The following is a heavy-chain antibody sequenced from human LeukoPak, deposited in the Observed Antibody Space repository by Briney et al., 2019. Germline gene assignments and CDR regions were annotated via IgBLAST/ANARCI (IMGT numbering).Heavy chain of an antibody. D-gene: IGHD6-13*01. J-gene: IGHJ6*02. Sequence: SETLSLTCTVSGGSISSYYWSWIRQPPGKGLEWIGYIYYSGSTNYNPSLKSRVTISVDTSKNQFSLKLSSVTAADTAVYYCARDRTYSSSWYAYYGMDVWGRGTTVTVSS. CDR2: IYYSGST. CDR1: GGSISSYY. CDR3: ARDRTYSSSWYAYYGMDV. V-gene: IGHV4-59*01.